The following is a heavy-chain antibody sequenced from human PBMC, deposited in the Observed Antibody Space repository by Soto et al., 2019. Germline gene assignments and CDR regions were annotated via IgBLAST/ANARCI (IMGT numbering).Heavy chain of an antibody. D-gene: IGHD2-2*01. CDR3: ARGYIVVVPAEGTDYYYYYYGMDV. CDR2: INHSGST. J-gene: IGHJ6*02. Sequence: PSETLSLTXAVYGGSFSGYYWSWIRQPPGKGLEWIGEINHSGSTNYNPSLKSRVTISVDTSKNQFSLKLSSVTAADTAVYYCARGYIVVVPAEGTDYYYYYYGMDVWGQGTTVTVSS. V-gene: IGHV4-34*01. CDR1: GGSFSGYY.